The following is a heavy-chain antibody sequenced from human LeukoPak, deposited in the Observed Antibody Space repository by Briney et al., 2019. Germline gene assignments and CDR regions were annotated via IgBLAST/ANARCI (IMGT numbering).Heavy chain of an antibody. V-gene: IGHV1-3*01. D-gene: IGHD5-18*01. CDR3: VRGYSYGYSTRAFDI. CDR2: INAGNGNT. J-gene: IGHJ3*02. CDR1: GYTFTSYA. Sequence: ASVKVSCKASGYTFTSYAMHWVRQAPGQRLEWMGWINAGNGNTKYSQKFQGRVTITRDTSASTAYMELSSLRSEDTAVYYCVRGYSYGYSTRAFDIWGQGTMVIVSS.